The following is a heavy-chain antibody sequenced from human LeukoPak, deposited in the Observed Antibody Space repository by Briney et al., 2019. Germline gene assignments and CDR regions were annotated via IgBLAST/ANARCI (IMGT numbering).Heavy chain of an antibody. D-gene: IGHD3-22*01. CDR2: ISAYNGNT. Sequence: ASVKVSCKASGYTFTSYGISWVRQAPGQGLEWMGWISAYNGNTNYAQKLQGRVTMTTDTSTSTAYMELRSLRSDDTAVYYCARVQYYYDSSGLFDCWGQGTLVTVSS. V-gene: IGHV1-18*01. CDR1: GYTFTSYG. CDR3: ARVQYYYDSSGLFDC. J-gene: IGHJ4*02.